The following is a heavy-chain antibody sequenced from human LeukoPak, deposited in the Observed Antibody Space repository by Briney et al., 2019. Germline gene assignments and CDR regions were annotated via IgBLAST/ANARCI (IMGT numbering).Heavy chain of an antibody. CDR3: ASPSLLRYYYYGMDV. CDR2: IIPILGTA. Sequence: SVKVSCKASGGTFGSYAIRWVRQAPGHGLEWMGGIIPILGTANYAQKFQGRVTITADESTSTAYMELSSLRSENTAVYYCASPSLLRYYYYGMDVWGQGTTVTVSS. CDR1: GGTFGSYA. V-gene: IGHV1-69*13. J-gene: IGHJ6*02.